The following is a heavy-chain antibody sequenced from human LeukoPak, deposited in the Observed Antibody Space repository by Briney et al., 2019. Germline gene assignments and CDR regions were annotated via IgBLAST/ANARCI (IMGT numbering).Heavy chain of an antibody. CDR2: ISYDGSNK. V-gene: IGHV3-30-3*01. J-gene: IGHJ4*02. CDR1: GFTFSSYA. Sequence: PGGSLRLSCAASGFTFSSYAMHWVRQAPGKGLEWAAVISYDGSNKYYADSVKGRFTISRDNSKNTLYPQMNSLRAEDTAVYYCARDPSFWSGYFDYWGQGTLVTVSS. D-gene: IGHD3-3*01. CDR3: ARDPSFWSGYFDY.